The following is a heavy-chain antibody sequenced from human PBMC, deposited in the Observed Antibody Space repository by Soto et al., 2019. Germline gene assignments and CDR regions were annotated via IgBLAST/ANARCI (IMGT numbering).Heavy chain of an antibody. CDR1: GGSISGSYYY. D-gene: IGHD1-26*01. CDR2: VFYTGFT. CDR3: ARGDRYSGSFSDYFDP. V-gene: IGHV4-39*07. J-gene: IGHJ5*02. Sequence: SETLSLTCAVSGGSISGSYYYWGWLRQSPGKGPEWIGSVFYTGFTSYNPSLESRVSVSVDTSKNQFSVRLTSVTAADTAVYFCARGDRYSGSFSDYFDPWGQGTLVTVSS.